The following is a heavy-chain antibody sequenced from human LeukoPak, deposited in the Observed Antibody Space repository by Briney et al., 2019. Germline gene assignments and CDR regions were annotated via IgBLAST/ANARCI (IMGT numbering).Heavy chain of an antibody. Sequence: PSETLSLTCTVSGGSISSYYWSWIRQPPGKGLEWIGEINHSGSPNYNPSLMSRVTISVDTSKNQFSLKLSSVTAADTAVYYCARSPPNYDSSGYYDHFDYWGQGTLVTVSS. CDR1: GGSISSYY. CDR3: ARSPPNYDSSGYYDHFDY. D-gene: IGHD3-22*01. J-gene: IGHJ4*02. CDR2: INHSGSP. V-gene: IGHV4-34*01.